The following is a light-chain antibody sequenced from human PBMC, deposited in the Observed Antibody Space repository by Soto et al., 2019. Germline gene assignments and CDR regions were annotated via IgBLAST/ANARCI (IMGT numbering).Light chain of an antibody. CDR3: TSYTSSSPHV. Sequence: QSVLTQPASVSGSPGQSIAISCTGTSSDVGSYDIVSWYQQHPGKVPKLIIYDVTIRPSGVSDRFSGSKSGNTASLTISGLQAEDEADYYCTSYTSSSPHVFGTGTKVTVL. CDR1: SSDVGSYDI. V-gene: IGLV2-14*02. J-gene: IGLJ1*01. CDR2: DVT.